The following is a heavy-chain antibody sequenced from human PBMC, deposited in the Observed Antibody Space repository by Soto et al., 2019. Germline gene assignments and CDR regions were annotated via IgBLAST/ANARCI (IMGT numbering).Heavy chain of an antibody. CDR2: IYWADDK. V-gene: IGHV2-5*02. CDR1: GFSLSTSGVG. Sequence: QITLKESGPTLVKPTQTLTLTCTFSGFSLSTSGVGVGWIRQPPGKALEWLALIYWADDKRYSPSLKSRLTITKDPTKNQVVLTLTNRDPVDTATDCCAHIVGAPNWFDPWGQGTLVTVSS. J-gene: IGHJ5*02. D-gene: IGHD1-26*01. CDR3: AHIVGAPNWFDP.